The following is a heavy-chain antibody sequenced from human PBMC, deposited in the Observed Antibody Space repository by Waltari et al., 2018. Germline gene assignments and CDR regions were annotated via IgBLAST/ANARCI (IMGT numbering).Heavy chain of an antibody. D-gene: IGHD6-6*01. V-gene: IGHV1-69*01. CDR1: GGSISSSN. J-gene: IGHJ5*02. Sequence: QLQLQESGPGLVKPSETLSLTCTVSGGSISSSNYYWGWIRQPPGKGLEWMGGIIPIFGTANYAQKFQGRVTITADESTSTAYMELSSLRSEDTAVYYCARGPYSSFRFDPWGQGTLVTVSS. CDR3: ARGPYSSFRFDP. CDR2: IIPIFGTA.